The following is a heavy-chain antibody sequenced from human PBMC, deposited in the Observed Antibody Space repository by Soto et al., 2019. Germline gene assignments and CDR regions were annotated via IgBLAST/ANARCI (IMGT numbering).Heavy chain of an antibody. Sequence: PSETLSLTCTVSGGSISSYYWSWIRQPPGKGLEWIGYIYYSGSTNYNPSLKSRVTISVDTSKNQFSLKLSSVTAADTAVYYCARDSWGDFTDLPSNYYGMDVWGQGTTVTVSS. CDR1: GGSISSYY. CDR3: ARDSWGDFTDLPSNYYGMDV. D-gene: IGHD3-3*01. J-gene: IGHJ6*02. CDR2: IYYSGST. V-gene: IGHV4-59*01.